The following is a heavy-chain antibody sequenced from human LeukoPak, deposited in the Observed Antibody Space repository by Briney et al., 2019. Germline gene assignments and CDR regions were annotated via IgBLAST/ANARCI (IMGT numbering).Heavy chain of an antibody. CDR1: GGSFSGYY. J-gene: IGHJ6*02. CDR3: AREGDIVVVPAAISRRFYYYGMDV. Sequence: SETLSLTCAVYGGSFSGYYWSWIRQPPGKGLEWIGEINHSGSTNYNPSHKSRVTMSVDTSKNQFSLKLSSVTAADTAVYYCAREGDIVVVPAAISRRFYYYGMDVWGQGTTVTVSS. D-gene: IGHD2-2*02. V-gene: IGHV4-34*01. CDR2: INHSGST.